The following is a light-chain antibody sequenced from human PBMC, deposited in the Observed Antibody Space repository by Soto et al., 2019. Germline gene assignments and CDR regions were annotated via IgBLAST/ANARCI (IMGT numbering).Light chain of an antibody. J-gene: IGKJ1*01. CDR1: QGISSY. V-gene: IGKV1-8*01. Sequence: AIRMTQSPSSLSASTGDRVTITCRASQGISSYLAWYQQKPGKAPKLLIYAASTLQSGVPSRFSVSGSGTDFTLTISCLQSEDCATYYCQQYYSYPWTFGQGTKVEIK. CDR3: QQYYSYPWT. CDR2: AAS.